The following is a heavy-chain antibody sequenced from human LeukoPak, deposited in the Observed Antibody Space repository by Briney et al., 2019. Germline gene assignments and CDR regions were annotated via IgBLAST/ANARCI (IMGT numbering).Heavy chain of an antibody. D-gene: IGHD3-22*01. CDR3: ARHRSASGGYYKDY. J-gene: IGHJ4*02. Sequence: SETLSLTCTVSGYSISNGYYWGWIRQPPGKGLEWIGEINHSGSTNYNPSLKSRVTISVDTSKNQFSLKLSSVTAADTAVYYCARHRSASGGYYKDYWGQGTLVTVSS. CDR1: GYSISNGYY. CDR2: INHSGST. V-gene: IGHV4-38-2*02.